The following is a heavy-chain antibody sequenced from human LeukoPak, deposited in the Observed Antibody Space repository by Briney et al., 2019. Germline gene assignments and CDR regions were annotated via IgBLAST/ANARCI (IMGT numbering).Heavy chain of an antibody. J-gene: IGHJ6*03. CDR1: GFTFSDYY. CDR2: ISSSGSTI. D-gene: IGHD3-10*01. CDR3: ARVGTMVRGVKRYYYYYMDV. V-gene: IGHV3-11*01. Sequence: GSLRLSCAASGFTFSDYYMSWIRQAPGKGLEWVSYISSSGSTIYYADSVKGRFTISRDNAKNSLYLQMNSLRAEDTAVYYCARVGTMVRGVKRYYYYYMDVWGKGTTVTISS.